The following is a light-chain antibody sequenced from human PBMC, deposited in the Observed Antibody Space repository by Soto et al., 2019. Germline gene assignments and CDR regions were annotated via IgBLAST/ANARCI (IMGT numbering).Light chain of an antibody. CDR3: QQSYVTPYT. CDR2: VAS. Sequence: DIQMTQSPSSLSASVGDRVTITCRASQSVSTYLNWYQHKRGKAPELLIFVASSLQSGVPSRFSGSGSGTDFTLTINNLHPEDFATYYCQQSYVTPYTFGQGTKLEIK. J-gene: IGKJ2*01. CDR1: QSVSTY. V-gene: IGKV1-39*01.